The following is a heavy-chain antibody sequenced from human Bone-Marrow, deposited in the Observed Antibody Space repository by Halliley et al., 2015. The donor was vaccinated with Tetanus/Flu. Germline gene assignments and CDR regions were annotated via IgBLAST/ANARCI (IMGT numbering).Heavy chain of an antibody. CDR2: SISGSTI. D-gene: IGHD2-21*01. Sequence: SISGSTIHYADSVKGRFTSSRDNAKNSVYLQMNSLRAEDTAVYYCTRRIICSGMDVWGQGTTVTVSS. V-gene: IGHV3-48*03. CDR3: TRRIICSGMDV. J-gene: IGHJ6*02.